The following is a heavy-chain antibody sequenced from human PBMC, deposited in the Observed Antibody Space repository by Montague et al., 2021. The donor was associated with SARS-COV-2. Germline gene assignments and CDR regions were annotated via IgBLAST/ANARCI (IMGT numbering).Heavy chain of an antibody. D-gene: IGHD4-17*01. CDR1: GGSISSSSYY. J-gene: IGHJ5*02. CDR2: IYYSGGT. CDR3: AADYGERDWFDP. V-gene: IGHV4-39*01. Sequence: SETLSLTCTVSGGSISSSSYYWGWIRQPPGKGLEWIGSIYYSGGTYYXPSLKSRVTISVDTSKNQFSLKLSSVTAADTAVYYCAADYGERDWFDPWGQGTLVTVSS.